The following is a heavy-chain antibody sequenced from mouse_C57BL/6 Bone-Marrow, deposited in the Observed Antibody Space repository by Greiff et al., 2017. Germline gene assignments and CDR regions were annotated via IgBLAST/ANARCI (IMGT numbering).Heavy chain of an antibody. V-gene: IGHV5-6*01. CDR3: ARHGNYVPYYAMDY. CDR1: GFTFSSYG. D-gene: IGHD1-1*01. CDR2: ISSGGSYT. J-gene: IGHJ4*01. Sequence: EVKLMESGGDLVKPGGSLKLSCAASGFTFSSYGMSWVRQTPDKRLEWVATISSGGSYTYYPDSVKGRFTISRDNAKNTLYLQMSSLKSEDTAMYYCARHGNYVPYYAMDYWGQGTSDTVSS.